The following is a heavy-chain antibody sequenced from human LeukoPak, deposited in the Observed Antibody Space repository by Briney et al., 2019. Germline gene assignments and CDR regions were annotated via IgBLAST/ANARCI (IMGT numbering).Heavy chain of an antibody. CDR3: ARVSTKVAGTEKKQYYYYYMDV. V-gene: IGHV1-18*01. J-gene: IGHJ6*03. Sequence: ASVKVSCKASGGTFSSYAISWVRQAPGQGLEWMGWISAYNGNTNYAQKLQGRVSMTTDTSTSTAYMELRSLRSDDTAVYYCARVSTKVAGTEKKQYYYYYMDVWGKGTTVTVSS. D-gene: IGHD6-19*01. CDR1: GGTFSSYA. CDR2: ISAYNGNT.